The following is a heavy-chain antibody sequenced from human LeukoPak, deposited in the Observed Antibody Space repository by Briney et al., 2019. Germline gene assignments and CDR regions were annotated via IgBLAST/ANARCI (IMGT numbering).Heavy chain of an antibody. V-gene: IGHV3-23*01. J-gene: IGHJ6*03. Sequence: PGGSLRLSCAASGFTFSSYAMSWVRQAPGKRLEWVSAISGSGGSTYYADSVKGRFTISRDNSKNTLYLQMNSLRAEDTAVYYCAKSELGDYYYYYMDVWGKGTTVTVSS. CDR1: GFTFSSYA. CDR2: ISGSGGST. D-gene: IGHD7-27*01. CDR3: AKSELGDYYYYYMDV.